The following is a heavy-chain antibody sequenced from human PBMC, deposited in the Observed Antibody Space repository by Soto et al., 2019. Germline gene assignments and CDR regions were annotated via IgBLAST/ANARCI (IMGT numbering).Heavy chain of an antibody. CDR2: IWYDGSEK. J-gene: IGHJ5*02. CDR1: GFTFRSHG. D-gene: IGHD2-8*01. Sequence: GSLRLSCAASGFTFRSHGMHWVRQAPGKGLEWVAVIWYDGSEKYYADSVKGRFTISRDNSNNILYLQMDILRAEDTAVYYCVRWANFRASDSWGQGSPVTVSS. V-gene: IGHV3-33*01. CDR3: VRWANFRASDS.